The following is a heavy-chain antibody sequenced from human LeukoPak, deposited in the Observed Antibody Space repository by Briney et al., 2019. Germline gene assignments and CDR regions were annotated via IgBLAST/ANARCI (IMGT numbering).Heavy chain of an antibody. Sequence: GGSLRLSCAASGFTFSGSAMLWVRQASGKGLEWVGRIRSKANSYATAYAASVKGRFTISRDDSKNTAYLQMNSLKTEDTAVYYCTRQSPIYCGGDCYPFDYWGQGTLVTVSS. J-gene: IGHJ4*02. CDR1: GFTFSGSA. D-gene: IGHD2-21*02. CDR3: TRQSPIYCGGDCYPFDY. V-gene: IGHV3-73*01. CDR2: IRSKANSYAT.